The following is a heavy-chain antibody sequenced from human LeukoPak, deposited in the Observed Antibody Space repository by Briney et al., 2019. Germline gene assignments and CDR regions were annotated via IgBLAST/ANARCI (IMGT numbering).Heavy chain of an antibody. J-gene: IGHJ6*03. CDR2: IRYDGSNK. CDR1: GFTFSSYG. D-gene: IGHD6-19*01. CDR3: ARRAVGNSYYYSMDV. Sequence: QPGGSLRLSCAASGFTFSSYGMSWVRQAPGKGLEWVAFIRYDGSNKYYADSVKGRFTISRDNSKNTLYLQMNSLRAEDTAVYYCARRAVGNSYYYSMDVWGKGTTVTVSS. V-gene: IGHV3-30*02.